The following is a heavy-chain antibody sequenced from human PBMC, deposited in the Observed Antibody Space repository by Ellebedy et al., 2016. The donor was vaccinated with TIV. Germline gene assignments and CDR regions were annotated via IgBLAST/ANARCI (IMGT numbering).Heavy chain of an antibody. CDR3: ARGALRGSGSYCMGEY. Sequence: GGSLRLXXTGSGFTFGDYAMTWFRQAPGKGLEWVGYITNKAYGETVEYAASVKGRFTISRDDSKSIAYLQMNSLKTEDTAVYYCARGALRGSGSYCMGEYWGQGTLVTVSS. CDR1: GFTFGDYA. V-gene: IGHV3-49*03. D-gene: IGHD3-10*01. J-gene: IGHJ4*02. CDR2: ITNKAYGETV.